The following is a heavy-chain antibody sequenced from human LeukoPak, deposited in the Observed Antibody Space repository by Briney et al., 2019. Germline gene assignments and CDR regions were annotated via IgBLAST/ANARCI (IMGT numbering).Heavy chain of an antibody. V-gene: IGHV1-18*01. CDR3: ARDPLGVPAAYFDY. Sequence: GASVKVSCKASGYTFTSYGISWVRQAPGQGLEWMGWISAYNGNTNYAQKLQGRVTMTTDTSTSTAYMELRSLRSDDTAVYYCARDPLGVPAAYFDYWGQGTLVTVSS. D-gene: IGHD2-2*01. J-gene: IGHJ4*02. CDR2: ISAYNGNT. CDR1: GYTFTSYG.